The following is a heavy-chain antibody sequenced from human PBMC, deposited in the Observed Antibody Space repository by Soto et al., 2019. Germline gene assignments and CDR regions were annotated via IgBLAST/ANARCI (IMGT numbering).Heavy chain of an antibody. V-gene: IGHV4-30-2*01. CDR1: GGSIDITDYS. J-gene: IGHJ4*02. D-gene: IGHD6-19*01. Sequence: SETLSLTCAVSGGSIDITDYSLTWIRQPPGKGLEWIGYVSHRGTAYSIPSLKGRLTLSMDSSQTQFSLKLTSVTAADSAVYYCARIHWSQSSLDYWGRGILVTVSS. CDR3: ARIHWSQSSLDY. CDR2: VSHRGTA.